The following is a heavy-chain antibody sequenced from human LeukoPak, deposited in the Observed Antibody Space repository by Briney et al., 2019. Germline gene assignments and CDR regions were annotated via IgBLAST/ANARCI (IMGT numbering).Heavy chain of an antibody. CDR2: IYYSGIT. Sequence: SETLSLTCTVSGGSISSYYWSWIRQPPGKGLEWIGYIYYSGITNHNPSLKGRVTLSVDTSKNQFSLKLSSVIAADTAVYYCARLYYYGSGSSIGLIDYWGQGTLVTVSS. J-gene: IGHJ4*02. D-gene: IGHD3-10*01. V-gene: IGHV4-59*08. CDR3: ARLYYYGSGSSIGLIDY. CDR1: GGSISSYY.